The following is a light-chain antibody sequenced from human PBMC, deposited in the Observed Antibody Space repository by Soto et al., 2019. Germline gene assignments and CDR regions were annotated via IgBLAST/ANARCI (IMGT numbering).Light chain of an antibody. CDR3: HQYGSSRGT. CDR2: GAS. V-gene: IGKV3-20*01. CDR1: QSVSSN. J-gene: IGKJ1*01. Sequence: EVGMTQSPATLSVSPGERATLSCRASQSVSSNLAWYQQKPGQTPRLLIYGASSRATGIPDRFSGSGSGTDFTLTISRLEPEDFAVYYCHQYGSSRGTFGQGTKVDIK.